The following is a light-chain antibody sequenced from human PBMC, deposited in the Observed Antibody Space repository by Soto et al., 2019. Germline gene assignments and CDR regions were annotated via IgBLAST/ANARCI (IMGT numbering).Light chain of an antibody. V-gene: IGKV3-20*01. CDR2: GAS. Sequence: EIVLTQSPGTLSLSPGERGTLSCRASQSVSSSYLAWYQQKPGQAPRLLMYGASSRATGIPDRFSGSGSGTDFTLTISRAEPEDFAVYYCQQYGSSPLYTFGQGTKLEIK. J-gene: IGKJ2*01. CDR3: QQYGSSPLYT. CDR1: QSVSSSY.